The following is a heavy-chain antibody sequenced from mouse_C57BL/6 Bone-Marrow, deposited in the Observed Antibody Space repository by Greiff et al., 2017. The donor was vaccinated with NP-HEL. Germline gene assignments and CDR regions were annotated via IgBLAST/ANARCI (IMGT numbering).Heavy chain of an antibody. CDR2: IDPSDNYA. J-gene: IGHJ2*01. CDR1: GYTFTSYW. V-gene: IGHV1-50*01. Sequence: QVQLQQPGAELVKPGASVKLSCKASGYTFTSYWMQWVKQRPGQGLEWIGEIDPSDNYANYNQNFRGKATLTVDTSSSTAYMQLSSLTSEDSAVYYCARPYYDYWGQGTTLTVSS. CDR3: ARPYYDY. D-gene: IGHD1-1*01.